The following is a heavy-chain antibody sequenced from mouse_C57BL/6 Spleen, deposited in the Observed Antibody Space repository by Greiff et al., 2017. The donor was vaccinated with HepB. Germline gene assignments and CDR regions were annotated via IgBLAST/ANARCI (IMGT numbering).Heavy chain of an antibody. CDR1: GYTFTSYW. Sequence: QVQLQQPGAELVKPGASVKMSCKASGYTFTSYWITWVKQRPGQGLEWIGDIYPGSGSTNYNEKFKSKATLTVDTSSNTAYLQLSSLTSEDTAVYYCTTERDYYGSSHWYFDVWGTGTTVTVSS. CDR2: IYPGSGST. J-gene: IGHJ1*03. CDR3: TTERDYYGSSHWYFDV. V-gene: IGHV1-55*01. D-gene: IGHD1-1*01.